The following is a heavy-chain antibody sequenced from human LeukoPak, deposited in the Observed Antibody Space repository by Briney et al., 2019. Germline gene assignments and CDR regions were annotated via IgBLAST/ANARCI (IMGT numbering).Heavy chain of an antibody. CDR1: GFTFSSYS. D-gene: IGHD5-18*01. CDR2: ISSSSSYI. CDR3: AREGGYSYGSLGY. J-gene: IGHJ4*02. V-gene: IGHV3-21*01. Sequence: PGGSLRLSCAASGFTFSSYSMNWVRQAPGKGLEWVSSISSSSSYIYYADSVKGRFTISRDNAKNPLYLQMNSLRAEDTAVYYCAREGGYSYGSLGYWGQGTLVTVSS.